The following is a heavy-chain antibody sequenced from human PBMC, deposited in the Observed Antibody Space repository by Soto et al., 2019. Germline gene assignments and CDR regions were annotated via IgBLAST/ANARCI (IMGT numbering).Heavy chain of an antibody. D-gene: IGHD1-26*01. CDR3: ARDLGSYSGSYSVDY. CDR2: INPSSGGT. J-gene: IGHJ4*02. Sequence: ASVKVSCKASGYTFTGYYMHWVRQAPGQGLEWMGWINPSSGGTNYAQKFQGRVTMTRDTSISTAYMELSRLRSDDTAVYYCARDLGSYSGSYSVDYWGQGTLVTV. CDR1: GYTFTGYY. V-gene: IGHV1-2*02.